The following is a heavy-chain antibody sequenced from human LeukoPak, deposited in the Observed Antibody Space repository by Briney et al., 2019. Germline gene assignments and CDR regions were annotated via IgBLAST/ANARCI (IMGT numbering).Heavy chain of an antibody. CDR2: INPNSGGT. J-gene: IGHJ6*03. D-gene: IGHD5-18*01. CDR3: ARDLPRYSYGNYYYYYMDV. V-gene: IGHV1-2*02. CDR1: GYTFTGYY. Sequence: GASVKVSCKASGYTFTGYYMHWVRQAPGQGLEGMGWINPNSGGTNYAQKFQGRVTMTRDTSISAAYMELSRLRSDDTAVYYCARDLPRYSYGNYYYYYMDVWGKGTTVTVSS.